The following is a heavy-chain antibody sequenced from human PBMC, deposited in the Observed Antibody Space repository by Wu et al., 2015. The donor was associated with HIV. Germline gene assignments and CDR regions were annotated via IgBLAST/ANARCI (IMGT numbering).Heavy chain of an antibody. J-gene: IGHJ6*03. CDR3: ARDTVFGVVTHVSYYYYMDV. Sequence: QVQLVQSGAEVKKPGSSVKVSCKASGGTFSSYAISWVRQAPGQGLEWMGGIIPIFGTANYAQKFQGRVTITTDESTSTAYMELSSLRSEDTAVYYCARDTVFGVVTHVSYYYYMDVWGKGTTVTVSS. CDR1: GGTFSSYA. CDR2: IIPIFGTA. V-gene: IGHV1-69*05. D-gene: IGHD3-3*01.